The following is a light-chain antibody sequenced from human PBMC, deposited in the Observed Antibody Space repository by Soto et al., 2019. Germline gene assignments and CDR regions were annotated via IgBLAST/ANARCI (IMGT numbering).Light chain of an antibody. CDR1: SSDVGSYNL. J-gene: IGLJ1*01. V-gene: IGLV2-23*02. CDR2: EVS. CDR3: CSYAGSSTFV. Sequence: QSVLTQPASVSGSPGQSITLSCTGTSSDVGSYNLVSWYQQHPGKAPKLMISEVSKRPSGVSNRFSGSKSGNTASLTISGLQAEDEADYSCCSYAGSSTFVFGTGTKLTVL.